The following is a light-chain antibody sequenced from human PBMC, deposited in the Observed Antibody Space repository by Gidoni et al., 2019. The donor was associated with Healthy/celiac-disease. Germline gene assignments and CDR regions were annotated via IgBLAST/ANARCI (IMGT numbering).Light chain of an antibody. CDR1: QGISSY. V-gene: IGKV1-39*01. CDR3: QQSYSTPPA. Sequence: DIQMPQYPSSLSASVVDRVTITCRARQGISSYLNWYQQKPGKDTKLLIYAASSLQSGGPSRFSGSGSGRDFTLTISTLQPEDFATYYCQQSYSTPPAFSQWTKVEIK. J-gene: IGKJ1*01. CDR2: AAS.